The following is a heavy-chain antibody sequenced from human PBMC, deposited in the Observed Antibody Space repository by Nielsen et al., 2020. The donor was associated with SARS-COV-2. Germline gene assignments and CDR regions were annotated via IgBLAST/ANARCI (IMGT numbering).Heavy chain of an antibody. Sequence: ASVKVSCKASGYTFTSYYMHWVRQAPGQRLEWMGWINAGNGNTKYSQKFQGRVTITRDTSASTAYMELSSLRSEDTAVYYCARDLGGSGSYYVDYWGQGTLVTVSS. D-gene: IGHD1-26*01. CDR1: GYTFTSYY. CDR3: ARDLGGSGSYYVDY. CDR2: INAGNGNT. V-gene: IGHV1-3*01. J-gene: IGHJ4*02.